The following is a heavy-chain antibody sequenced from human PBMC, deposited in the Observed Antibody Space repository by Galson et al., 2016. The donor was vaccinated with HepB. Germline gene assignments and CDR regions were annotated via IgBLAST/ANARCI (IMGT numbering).Heavy chain of an antibody. CDR2: IDHSGST. Sequence: SETLSLTCGVYGGSFIYYHWTWIRQPPGKGLEWIGKIDHSGSTNYNPSLKSRVTISVDTSHNHFSLKLSFVTAADTAMYSCAREGSAGHTNWFDPWGQGTLVTVSP. CDR3: AREGSAGHTNWFDP. CDR1: GGSFIYYH. D-gene: IGHD1-14*01. J-gene: IGHJ5*02. V-gene: IGHV4-34*01.